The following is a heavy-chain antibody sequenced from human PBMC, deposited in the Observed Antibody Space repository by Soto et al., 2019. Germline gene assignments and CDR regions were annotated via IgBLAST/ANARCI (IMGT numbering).Heavy chain of an antibody. D-gene: IGHD6-19*01. CDR2: ITGSSNVI. V-gene: IGHV3-48*01. J-gene: IGHJ3*02. CDR1: GFTFSPYS. CDR3: ARDRKLYNSGWGMTDAFDT. Sequence: GGSLRLSCAASGFTFSPYSMIWVRQAPGKGLEWISYITGSSNVIYYADSVKGRFTISRDNAKNSLYLQMDSLTVEDTAVYFCARDRKLYNSGWGMTDAFDTWGQGTMVTVSS.